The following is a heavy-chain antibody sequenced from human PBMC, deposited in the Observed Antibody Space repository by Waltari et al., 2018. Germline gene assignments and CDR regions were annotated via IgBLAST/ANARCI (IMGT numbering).Heavy chain of an antibody. CDR1: GFTFDDYA. J-gene: IGHJ4*02. CDR2: ISLNSGSI. D-gene: IGHD2-15*01. V-gene: IGHV3-9*01. Sequence: EVQLVESGGGLVQPGRSLRLSCAASGFTFDDYAMHWVRQAPGKGLGWVSGISLNSGSIGYADSVKGRFTSSRDNAKNSLYLQMNSLRAEDTALYYCAKDTGGYFDYWGQGTRVTVSS. CDR3: AKDTGGYFDY.